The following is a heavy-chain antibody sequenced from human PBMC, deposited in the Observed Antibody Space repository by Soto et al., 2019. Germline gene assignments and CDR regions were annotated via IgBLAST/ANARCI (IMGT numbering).Heavy chain of an antibody. CDR1: EFSLSTSGVG. J-gene: IGHJ4*02. V-gene: IGHV2-5*02. CDR3: AHGSGWLFDY. D-gene: IGHD6-19*01. CDR2: LYWDGDI. Sequence: QITLKESGPTLVKPTQTRTLNCAFSEFSLSTSGVGVGWIRQPPGKALEWLALLYWDGDIRYSPSLRSRLTLTKDTSKNQVVLTMTNMDPVDTATYYCAHGSGWLFDYWGQGTLVTVSS.